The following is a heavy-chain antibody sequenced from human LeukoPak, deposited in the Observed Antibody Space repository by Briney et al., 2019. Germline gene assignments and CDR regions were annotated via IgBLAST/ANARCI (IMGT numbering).Heavy chain of an antibody. Sequence: GGSLRLSCAASGFTFSSYSMNWVRQAPGKGLEWVSSISSSSSYIYYADSVKGRFTISRDNAKNSLYLQMNSLRAEDTAVYYCARGNERYFDWLNYYYFDYWGQGTLVTVSS. J-gene: IGHJ4*02. CDR2: ISSSSSYI. CDR1: GFTFSSYS. D-gene: IGHD3-9*01. V-gene: IGHV3-21*01. CDR3: ARGNERYFDWLNYYYFDY.